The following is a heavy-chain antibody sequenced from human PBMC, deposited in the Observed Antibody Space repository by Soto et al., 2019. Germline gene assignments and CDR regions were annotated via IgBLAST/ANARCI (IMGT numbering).Heavy chain of an antibody. CDR3: ASIWFGDFDY. CDR1: GGSISSADYY. D-gene: IGHD3-10*01. J-gene: IGHJ4*01. Sequence: QVQLQESGPGLVKPSQTLSLTCTVSGGSISSADYYWSWIRQPPGKGMEWIGYFHSSGATYKDPSLKSGVTISVDTSKNQMSLMLDSVTAADTAVYYCASIWFGDFDYWGHGTLVTVSS. CDR2: FHSSGAT. V-gene: IGHV4-30-4*01.